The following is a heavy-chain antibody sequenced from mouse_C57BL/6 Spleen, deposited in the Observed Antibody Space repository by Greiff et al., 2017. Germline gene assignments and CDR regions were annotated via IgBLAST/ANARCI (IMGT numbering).Heavy chain of an antibody. CDR1: GFTFTDYY. CDR3: ARSPPITTVAYFDY. J-gene: IGHJ2*01. Sequence: VQLQQSGPELVKPGASVKISCKASGFTFTDYYMNWVKQSHGQSLEWIGDINPNNGGTSYNTKFKGKATLTVDKSSSTAYMDLRSLTSGDTAVYYCARSPPITTVAYFDYWGQGTTLTFSS. V-gene: IGHV1-26*01. D-gene: IGHD1-1*01. CDR2: INPNNGGT.